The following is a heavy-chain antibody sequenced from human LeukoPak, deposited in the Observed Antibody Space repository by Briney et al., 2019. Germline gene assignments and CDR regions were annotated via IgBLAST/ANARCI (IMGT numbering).Heavy chain of an antibody. CDR1: GFTFSDYY. D-gene: IGHD7-27*01. Sequence: GGSLRLSCAASGFTFSDYYMSWIRQAPGKGLEWVSYISSSGSTIYYADSVKGQFTISRDNAKNSLYLQMNSLRAEDTAVYYCARDRDWGSVNNFDYWGQGTLVTVSS. J-gene: IGHJ4*02. CDR3: ARDRDWGSVNNFDY. CDR2: ISSSGSTI. V-gene: IGHV3-11*01.